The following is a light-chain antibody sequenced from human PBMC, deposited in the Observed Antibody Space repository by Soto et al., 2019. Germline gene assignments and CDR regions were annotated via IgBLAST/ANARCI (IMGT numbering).Light chain of an antibody. CDR3: GTWDSSLSAYV. Sequence: QSVLTQPPSVSADPGQKVTISCSGSSSNIGNNYVSWYQQLPGTAPKLLIYENNKRPSGIPDRFSGSKSGTSATLGITGLQTGDEADYYCGTWDSSLSAYVFGTGTKLTVL. V-gene: IGLV1-51*02. J-gene: IGLJ1*01. CDR1: SSNIGNNY. CDR2: ENN.